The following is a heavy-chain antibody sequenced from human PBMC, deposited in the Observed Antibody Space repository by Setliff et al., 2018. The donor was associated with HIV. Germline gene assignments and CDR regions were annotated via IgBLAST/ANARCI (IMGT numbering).Heavy chain of an antibody. CDR1: GYTFTTYA. V-gene: IGHV1-24*01. CDR2: FDPEDGET. CDR3: ATIRAYYYGSSGQEYFQH. Sequence: VSCKASGYTFTTYAMNWVRQAPGKGLEWMGGFDPEDGETVYAQKFQGRVTMTEDTSTDTAYMELSSLRSEDTAMYYCATIRAYYYGSSGQEYFQHWGHGTLVTVSS. D-gene: IGHD3-22*01. J-gene: IGHJ1*01.